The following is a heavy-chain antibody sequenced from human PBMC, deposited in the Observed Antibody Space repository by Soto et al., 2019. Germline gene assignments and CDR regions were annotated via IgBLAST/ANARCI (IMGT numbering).Heavy chain of an antibody. CDR1: GGSISSYY. CDR2: IYYSGST. Sequence: SETLSLTCTVSGGSISSYYWSWIRQPPGKGLEWIGYIYYSGSTNYNPSLKSRVTISVDTSKNQFSLKLSSVTAADTALYYCARTYGRNFDYWGQGTLVTVSS. J-gene: IGHJ4*02. D-gene: IGHD3-10*01. CDR3: ARTYGRNFDY. V-gene: IGHV4-59*01.